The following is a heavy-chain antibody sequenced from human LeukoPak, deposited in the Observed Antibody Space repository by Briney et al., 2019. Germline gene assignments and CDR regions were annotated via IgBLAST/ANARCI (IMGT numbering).Heavy chain of an antibody. Sequence: GGSLRLSCAASGFTFSSYWMSWVRQAPGKGLEWVGRIKSKSDGGTTGYGAPVKGRFTISRDDSRNTLYLQMNSLRAEDTAVYYCAKEVIVGVSFDCWGQGTLVTVSS. V-gene: IGHV3-15*01. J-gene: IGHJ4*02. CDR3: AKEVIVGVSFDC. D-gene: IGHD1-26*01. CDR1: GFTFSSYW. CDR2: IKSKSDGGTT.